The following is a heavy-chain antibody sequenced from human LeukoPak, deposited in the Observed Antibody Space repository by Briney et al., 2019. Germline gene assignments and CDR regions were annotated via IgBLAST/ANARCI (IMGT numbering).Heavy chain of an antibody. CDR3: ARGWSSYYFDY. J-gene: IGHJ4*02. D-gene: IGHD2-15*01. CDR2: VGSSSSYI. V-gene: IGHV3-21*01. Sequence: GGSLRLSCAASGFTFSSYSMSWVRQAPEKGLEWVSSVGSSSSYIYYADSVRGRFTISRDNAKNSLYLQMNGLRAEDTAVYYCARGWSSYYFDYWGQGTLVTVSS. CDR1: GFTFSSYS.